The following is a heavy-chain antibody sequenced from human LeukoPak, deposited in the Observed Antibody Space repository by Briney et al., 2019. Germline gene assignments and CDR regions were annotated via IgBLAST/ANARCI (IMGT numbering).Heavy chain of an antibody. J-gene: IGHJ4*02. CDR2: IYWDDDK. CDR3: AHIGGPSLGLGDYVWGSYRPKGYFDY. D-gene: IGHD3-16*02. V-gene: IGHV2-5*02. Sequence: SGPTLVKPTQTLTLTCTFSGFSLSTSGVGVGWIRQPPGKALEWLALIYWDDDKRYSPSLKSRLTITKDTSKNQVVLTMINMDPVDTATYYCAHIGGPSLGLGDYVWGSYRPKGYFDYWGQGTLVTVSS. CDR1: GFSLSTSGVG.